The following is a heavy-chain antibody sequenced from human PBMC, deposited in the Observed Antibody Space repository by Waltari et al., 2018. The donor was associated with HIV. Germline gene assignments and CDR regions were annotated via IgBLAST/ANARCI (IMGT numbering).Heavy chain of an antibody. CDR3: VRDGGGYYDNSGYFGSFQY. D-gene: IGHD3-22*01. Sequence: QVQLVQSEDGVWKSGSSVKISCKASGGACSSYAVTWVRQVHGQGLEWLGGIIPIFDTTNYAQKMKCRVPINADDKTATVYMELRGLKSEDSGTYYCVRDGGGYYDNSGYFGSFQYWGQGTMVSVAS. J-gene: IGHJ1*01. CDR2: IIPIFDTT. V-gene: IGHV1-69*01. CDR1: GGACSSYA.